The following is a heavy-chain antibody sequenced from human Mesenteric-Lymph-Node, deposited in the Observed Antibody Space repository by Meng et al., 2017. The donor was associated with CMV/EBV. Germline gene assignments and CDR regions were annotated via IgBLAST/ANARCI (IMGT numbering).Heavy chain of an antibody. CDR2: ISYDGSNK. CDR3: ARTIAARPDYYYGMDV. D-gene: IGHD6-6*01. J-gene: IGHJ6*02. Sequence: GESLKISCAASGFTFSSYAMHWVRQAPGKGLGWVAVISYDGSNKYYADSVKGRFTISRDNSKNTLYLQMNSLRAEDTAVYYCARTIAARPDYYYGMDVWGQGTTVTVSS. V-gene: IGHV3-30*04. CDR1: GFTFSSYA.